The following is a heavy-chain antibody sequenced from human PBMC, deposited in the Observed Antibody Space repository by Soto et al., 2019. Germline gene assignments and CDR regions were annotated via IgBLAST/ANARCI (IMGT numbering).Heavy chain of an antibody. Sequence: ASVKVSCKASGGTFSSYAISWVRQAPGQGLEWMGGIIPIFGTANYAQKFQGRVTITADESTSTAYMELSSLRSEDTAVYYCARDYLSPPLILAAVIYYYGMDVWGQGTTVTVSS. CDR1: GGTFSSYA. J-gene: IGHJ6*02. D-gene: IGHD2-15*01. CDR2: IIPIFGTA. V-gene: IGHV1-69*13. CDR3: ARDYLSPPLILAAVIYYYGMDV.